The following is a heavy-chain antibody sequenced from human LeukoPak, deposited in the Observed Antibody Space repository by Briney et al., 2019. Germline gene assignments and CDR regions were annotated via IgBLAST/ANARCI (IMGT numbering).Heavy chain of an antibody. D-gene: IGHD3-16*01. CDR3: TRAGDDYVWEDFDY. Sequence: GGSLRLSCAASGFTFSGSAMHWVRQASGKGLEWVGRIRSKANSYASAYAASVKGRFTISRDDSKNTAYLQMNSLKTEDTAVYYCTRAGDDYVWEDFDYWGQGTLVTVSS. J-gene: IGHJ4*02. V-gene: IGHV3-73*01. CDR2: IRSKANSYAS. CDR1: GFTFSGSA.